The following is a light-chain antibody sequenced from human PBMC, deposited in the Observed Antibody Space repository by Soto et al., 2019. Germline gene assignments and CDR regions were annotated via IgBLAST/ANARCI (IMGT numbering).Light chain of an antibody. V-gene: IGLV2-11*01. CDR2: DVS. Sequence: QSLLTHPRSMSASPGQSVTIACTGTSSDVGGYNYVSWYQQHPGKATKLMIYDVSKRPSGVPDRFSGSKSGNTASLTISGLQAEDEADYYCCSYAGSYTFYVFGTGTKVTVL. J-gene: IGLJ1*01. CDR1: SSDVGGYNY. CDR3: CSYAGSYTFYV.